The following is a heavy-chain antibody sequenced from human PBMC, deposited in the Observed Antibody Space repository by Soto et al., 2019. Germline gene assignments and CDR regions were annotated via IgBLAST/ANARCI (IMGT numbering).Heavy chain of an antibody. CDR3: ARASRGGVIIVITWAQIDY. D-gene: IGHD3-10*01. Sequence: KLSWKASGFGFTDKYIYWARQDHGQGLEWMGIISPDGGSTRDAQKFQARVTMTRDTSTSTGYMELSSLRSEDTAIYYCARASRGGVIIVITWAQIDYWGQGSLVTVSS. CDR1: GFGFTDKY. CDR2: ISPDGGST. V-gene: IGHV1-46*01. J-gene: IGHJ4*02.